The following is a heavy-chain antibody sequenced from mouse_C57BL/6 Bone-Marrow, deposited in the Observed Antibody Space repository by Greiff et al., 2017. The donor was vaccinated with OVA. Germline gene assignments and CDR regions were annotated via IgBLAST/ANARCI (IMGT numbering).Heavy chain of an antibody. CDR2: IDPEDGDT. D-gene: IGHD1-1*01. V-gene: IGHV14-1*01. J-gene: IGHJ2*01. CDR3: TAPPTVAYYFDD. CDR1: GFNITDYY. Sequence: VQLQQSGAELVRPGASVKLSCTASGFNITDYYMHWVKQRPEQGLEWIGRIDPEDGDTEYAPKFQGKATMTADTSSNTAYLQLSSLTSEDTAVYYCTAPPTVAYYFDDWGQGTTLTVSS.